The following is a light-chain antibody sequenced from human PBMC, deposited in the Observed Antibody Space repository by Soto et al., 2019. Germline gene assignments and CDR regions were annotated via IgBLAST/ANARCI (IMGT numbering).Light chain of an antibody. CDR2: VAS. CDR1: QSVSSN. CDR3: QQRSNWPVT. V-gene: IGKV3-15*01. Sequence: EIVMTQSPATLSVSPGERATLSCRATQSVSSNIAWYQQKPGQAPRLLFYVASTRATGIPARFSGSGSGTDFTLTISRLEPEDFAVYYCQQRSNWPVTFGQGTRLEIK. J-gene: IGKJ5*01.